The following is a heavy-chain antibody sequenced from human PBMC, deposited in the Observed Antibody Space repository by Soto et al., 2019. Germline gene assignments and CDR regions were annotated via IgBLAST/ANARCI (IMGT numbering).Heavy chain of an antibody. CDR1: GGSFSGYY. V-gene: IGHV4-34*01. CDR2: INHSGST. D-gene: IGHD2-15*01. J-gene: IGHJ4*02. Sequence: QVQLQQWGAGLLKPSETLSLTCAVYGGSFSGYYWSWIRQPPGKGLEWIGEINHSGSTNYNPSLKSRVTISVDTSKIQFSLKLSSVTAADTAVYYCARIPLHCSGGSCLTIHFDYWGQGTLVTVSS. CDR3: ARIPLHCSGGSCLTIHFDY.